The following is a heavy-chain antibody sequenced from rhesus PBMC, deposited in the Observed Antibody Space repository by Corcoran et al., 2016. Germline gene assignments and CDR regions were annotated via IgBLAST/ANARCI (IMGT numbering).Heavy chain of an antibody. CDR1: GFTFSSYG. D-gene: IGHD1-1*01. CDR2: ISNGGGST. V-gene: IGHV3S5*01. CDR3: ARAEELELTLDY. Sequence: EVQLVESGGGLVQPGGSLRLSCAASGFTFSSYGMSWVRQAPGKGLEWVSYISNGGGSTYYADSVKGRFTISRDNSKNTLSLQMNSLRAEDTAVYYCARAEELELTLDYWGQGVLVTVSS. J-gene: IGHJ4*01.